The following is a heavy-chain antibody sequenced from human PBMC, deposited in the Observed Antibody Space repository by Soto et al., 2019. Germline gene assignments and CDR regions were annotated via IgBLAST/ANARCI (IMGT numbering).Heavy chain of an antibody. Sequence: QLQLVQSGAEVKKPGSSVKVSCKASGGTFSSFTVNWVRQAPGQGLEWMGGFMPILAAANYAPKFQGRVTIIADESTNTGSMELSSLRSEDTAVYYCARGNALDIWGQGTMVTVS. CDR1: GGTFSSFT. V-gene: IGHV1-69*01. J-gene: IGHJ3*02. CDR3: ARGNALDI. CDR2: FMPILAAA.